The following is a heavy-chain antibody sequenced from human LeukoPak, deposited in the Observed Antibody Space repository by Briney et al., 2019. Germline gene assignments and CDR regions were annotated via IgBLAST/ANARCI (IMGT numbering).Heavy chain of an antibody. V-gene: IGHV1-18*01. J-gene: IGHJ3*02. CDR1: GYTFTNYG. CDR2: ISAYNGNT. CDR3: ARHRLHRIYYDTTGYYHDACDI. D-gene: IGHD3-22*01. Sequence: GASVMVSCKASGYTFTNYGISWVRQAPGQGLEWMGWISAYNGNTNYAQKLQGRVTMTTDTSTSTAYMELRSLRSDDTAVYFCARHRLHRIYYDTTGYYHDACDIWGQGTMVTVSS.